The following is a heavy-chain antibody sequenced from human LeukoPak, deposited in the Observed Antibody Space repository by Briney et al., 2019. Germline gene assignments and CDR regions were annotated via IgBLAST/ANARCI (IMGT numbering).Heavy chain of an antibody. D-gene: IGHD4-17*01. CDR2: IYYSGNT. J-gene: IGHJ6*03. V-gene: IGHV4-39*07. Sequence: SETLSLTCTVSGGSISGSSYYWGWIRQPPGKGLEWIGSIYYSGNTYYNPSLKGRVTISVDTSKNQFSLKLSSVTAADTAVYYCARDTGGGDYDYYYYMDVWGKGTTVTVSS. CDR1: GGSISGSSYY. CDR3: ARDTGGGDYDYYYYMDV.